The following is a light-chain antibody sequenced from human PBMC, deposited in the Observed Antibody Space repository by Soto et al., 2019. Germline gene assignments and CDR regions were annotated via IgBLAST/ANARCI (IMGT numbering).Light chain of an antibody. V-gene: IGLV2-14*03. J-gene: IGLJ1*01. CDR1: SSDVGGYNY. CDR3: TSYTISNLRQIV. Sequence: QSALTQPASVSGSPGQSINISCTGTSSDVGGYNYVSWYQHHPGKAPKLIIYDVSNRPSGVSNPFSGSKSGNTASLTISGLQPEDEADYYCTSYTISNLRQIVFGPGTKVPVL. CDR2: DVS.